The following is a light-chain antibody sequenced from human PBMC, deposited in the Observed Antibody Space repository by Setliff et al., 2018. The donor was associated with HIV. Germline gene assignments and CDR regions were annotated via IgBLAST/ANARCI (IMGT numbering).Light chain of an antibody. V-gene: IGLV2-14*01. CDR3: SSYAITNTLP. CDR2: EVS. CDR1: NSDVGGYNY. Sequence: QSALTQPAYVSGFPGQSITISCTGTNSDVGGYNYVSWYQQHPGKAPKLIIYEVSNRPSGVSNRFSGSKSGNTASLTISGLQAEDGADYYCSSYAITNTLPFGTGTKVTV. J-gene: IGLJ1*01.